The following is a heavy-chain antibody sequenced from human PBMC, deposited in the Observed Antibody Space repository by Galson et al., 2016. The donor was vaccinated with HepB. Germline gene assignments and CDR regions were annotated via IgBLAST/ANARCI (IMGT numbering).Heavy chain of an antibody. CDR3: ARGIKNHGDNWNPFYW. CDR2: IYYTGST. D-gene: IGHD1-20*01. Sequence: TLSLTCTVSGDSINSGGYYWNWIRQLPGKGLEWIGYIYYTGSTYYNPSLGSRVTMSLDTSKNQLILRLGSVTDADTAVYYCARGIKNHGDNWNPFYWWGQGTLVTVSS. CDR1: GDSINSGGYY. J-gene: IGHJ4*02. V-gene: IGHV4-31*03.